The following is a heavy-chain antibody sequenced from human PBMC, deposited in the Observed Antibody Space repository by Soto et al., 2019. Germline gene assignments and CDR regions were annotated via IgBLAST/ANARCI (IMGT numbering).Heavy chain of an antibody. CDR2: IYHSGYT. CDR1: SGTISGSSW. CDR3: ARGGGCTGGSCNDFAS. V-gene: IGHV4-4*02. D-gene: IGHD2-15*01. Sequence: SETLSLTCAVSSGTISGSSWFSWVRQPPGKGLEWIGEIYHSGYTSYSPSLKSRVIISVDTSKNQFSLKLSSVTAADTAVYYCARGGGCTGGSCNDFASWGQGTLVTVSS. J-gene: IGHJ4*02.